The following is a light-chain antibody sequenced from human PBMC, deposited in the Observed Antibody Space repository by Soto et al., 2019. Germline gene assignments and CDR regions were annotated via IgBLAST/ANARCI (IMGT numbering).Light chain of an antibody. CDR3: SSYAGSNNFDV. Sequence: QSALTQPPSASGSPGQSVTISCTGTSSDVGGYNYVSWYQQHPGKAPKLMIYEVFNRPSGVPDRFSGSKSGNTASLTVSGLQAEDEADYYCSSYAGSNNFDVFGTGTKVTVL. CDR2: EVF. J-gene: IGLJ1*01. V-gene: IGLV2-8*01. CDR1: SSDVGGYNY.